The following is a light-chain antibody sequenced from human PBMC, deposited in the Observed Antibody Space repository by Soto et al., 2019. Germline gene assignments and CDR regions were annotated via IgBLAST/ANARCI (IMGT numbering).Light chain of an antibody. J-gene: IGLJ1*01. V-gene: IGLV2-14*01. CDR2: DVS. CDR3: RSYTSSSSYV. Sequence: QSALTQPASVSGSPGQSITISCPGTSSDVGGYKYVSWYQQHPGKAPKLMIYDVSNRPSGVSNRFSGSKSGNTASLTISGLQSEDEADYHGRSYTSSSSYVFGTGTKLT. CDR1: SSDVGGYKY.